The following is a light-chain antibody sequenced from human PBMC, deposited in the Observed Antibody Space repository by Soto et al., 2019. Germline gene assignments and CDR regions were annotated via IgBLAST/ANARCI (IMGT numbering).Light chain of an antibody. Sequence: PSTLSAAVGDSVTITCRASQKIRNLLAWYQQKPGRAPKPLIFDASTLRTGVPSRFSGSGSGSEFNFTITGLQPDDFATYFCQQYYTYATFGHGTRLEI. CDR2: DAS. J-gene: IGKJ5*01. CDR1: QKIRNL. CDR3: QQYYTYAT. V-gene: IGKV1-5*01.